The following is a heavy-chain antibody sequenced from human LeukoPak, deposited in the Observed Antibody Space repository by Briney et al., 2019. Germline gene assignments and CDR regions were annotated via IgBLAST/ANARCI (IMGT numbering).Heavy chain of an antibody. Sequence: GGSLRLSCAASGFTFTNAWMSWVRQAPGKGLEWVGRIKSKTDGGTTDYGAPVKGRFTISRDDSKNTLYLDMNSLKIEDTAVYYCTTGRSGGSCPYWGQGTLVTVSS. CDR2: IKSKTDGGTT. V-gene: IGHV3-15*01. D-gene: IGHD2-15*01. CDR3: TTGRSGGSCPY. J-gene: IGHJ4*02. CDR1: GFTFTNAW.